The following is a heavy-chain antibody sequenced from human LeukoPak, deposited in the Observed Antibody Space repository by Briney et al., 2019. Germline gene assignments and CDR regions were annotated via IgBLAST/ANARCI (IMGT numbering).Heavy chain of an antibody. D-gene: IGHD3-16*01. CDR2: ISYDGNTK. Sequence: GGSLRLSCAASGFTFSCCGMHWVRQAPGKGLEWVALISYDGNTKYYADSVKGRFTISRDNSKNTLYLQMNSLRPEDTAVYYCARGPAGMMSWLGPWGQGTLVTVSS. CDR3: ARGPAGMMSWLGP. CDR1: GFTFSCCG. V-gene: IGHV3-30*03. J-gene: IGHJ5*02.